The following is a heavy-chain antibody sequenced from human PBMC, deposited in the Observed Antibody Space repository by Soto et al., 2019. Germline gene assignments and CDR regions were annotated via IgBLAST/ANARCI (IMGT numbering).Heavy chain of an antibody. CDR3: ARDDRGSSWYVHPIDE. Sequence: ASVKVSCKASGYTFTSYYMHWVRQAPGQGLEWMGIINPSGGSTSYAQKFQGRVTMTRDTSTSTAYMELRSLRSDDTAVYYCARDDRGSSWYVHPIDEWGQGTLVTVSS. D-gene: IGHD6-13*01. CDR2: INPSGGST. CDR1: GYTFTSYY. V-gene: IGHV1-46*01. J-gene: IGHJ4*02.